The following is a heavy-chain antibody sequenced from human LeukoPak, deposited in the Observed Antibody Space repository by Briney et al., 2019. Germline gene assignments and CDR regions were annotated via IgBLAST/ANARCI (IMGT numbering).Heavy chain of an antibody. CDR1: GYTFTSYD. CDR2: MNPNSGST. V-gene: IGHV1-8*03. CDR3: ARGRSTGYAYYFEY. J-gene: IGHJ4*02. Sequence: ASVTVSCKASGYTFTSYDINWVRQATGQGLEWMGWMNPNSGSTGYAQKFQGRVTITRNTSISTAYMELSGLRSEDTAVYYCARGRSTGYAYYFEYWGQGRLVTLSS. D-gene: IGHD5-12*01.